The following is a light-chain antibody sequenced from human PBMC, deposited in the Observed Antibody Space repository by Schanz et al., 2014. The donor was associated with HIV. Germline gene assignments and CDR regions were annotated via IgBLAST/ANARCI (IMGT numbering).Light chain of an antibody. CDR2: GAS. CDR1: QTVSSS. CDR3: QQYNNWPWT. V-gene: IGKV3-15*01. J-gene: IGKJ1*01. Sequence: EIVMTQSPATLSVSPGERVTLSCRASQTVSSSLAWYQQSRGQAPRLLIYGASTRVTGIPARFSGSGSGTEFTLTISSLQSEDFAVYYCQQYNNWPWTFGQGTKVEIK.